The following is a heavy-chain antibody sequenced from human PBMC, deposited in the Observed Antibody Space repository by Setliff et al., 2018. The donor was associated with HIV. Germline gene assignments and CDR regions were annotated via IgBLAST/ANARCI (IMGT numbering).Heavy chain of an antibody. CDR2: VSPSIGNS. V-gene: IGHV1-18*01. Sequence: ASVKVSCKASGYSFTKYEINWVRQAPGQGLEWLGWVSPSIGNSDFAQRLQGRVTMTTDTSTSTAYMDLRSLRSDDTAVYFCARDGEYQVLHYYYSGMDVWGQGTTVTVSS. CDR3: ARDGEYQVLHYYYSGMDV. CDR1: GYSFTKYE. D-gene: IGHD2-2*01. J-gene: IGHJ6*02.